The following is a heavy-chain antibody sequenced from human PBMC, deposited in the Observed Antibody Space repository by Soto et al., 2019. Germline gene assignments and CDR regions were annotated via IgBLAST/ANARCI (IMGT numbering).Heavy chain of an antibody. V-gene: IGHV1-69*13. D-gene: IGHD6-6*01. CDR2: IIPIFGTA. Sequence: SVKVSCKASGGTFSSYSISWVRQAPGQVLEWMGGIIPIFGTANYAQKFQGRVTITADESTSTAYMELSSLRSEDTAVYYCAIEYSSSPPYYPIGYWGQGTLVTVSS. J-gene: IGHJ4*02. CDR3: AIEYSSSPPYYPIGY. CDR1: GGTFSSYS.